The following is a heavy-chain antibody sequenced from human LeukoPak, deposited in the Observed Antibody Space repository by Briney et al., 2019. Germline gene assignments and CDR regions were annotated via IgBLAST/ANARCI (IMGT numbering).Heavy chain of an antibody. CDR1: GGSISSYH. D-gene: IGHD2-2*01. CDR2: MSYSGST. V-gene: IGHV4-59*01. J-gene: IGHJ5*02. Sequence: SETLSLTCTVSGGSISSYHWSWIRQPPGKGLEWIGYMSYSGSTNYNPSLKSRVTISVDTSKNQFSLKLSSVTAADTAVYFCASGGYCGSTDCYPNWFDPWGQGTLVTVSS. CDR3: ASGGYCGSTDCYPNWFDP.